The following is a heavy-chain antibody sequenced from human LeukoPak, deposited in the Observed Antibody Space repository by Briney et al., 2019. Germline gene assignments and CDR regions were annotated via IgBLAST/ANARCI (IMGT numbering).Heavy chain of an antibody. CDR1: GGSISSYY. D-gene: IGHD3-3*01. V-gene: IGHV4-59*01. J-gene: IGHJ4*02. CDR2: VYYSGST. CDR3: ARVNYDFWSATDY. Sequence: PSETLSLTCTVSGGSISSYYWSWIRQPPGKGLECIGYVYYSGSTNYNPSLQSRVTILLDTSKNQFSLKVTSVTAADTAVYYCARVNYDFWSATDYWGQGALVTVSS.